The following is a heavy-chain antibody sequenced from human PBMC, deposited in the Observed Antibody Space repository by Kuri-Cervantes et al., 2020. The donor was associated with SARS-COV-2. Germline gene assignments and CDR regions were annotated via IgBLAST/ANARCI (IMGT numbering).Heavy chain of an antibody. CDR2: IMQDGSEK. D-gene: IGHD3-22*01. V-gene: IGHV3-7*01. J-gene: IGHJ4*02. CDR1: GITFSNYC. Sequence: LSLTCAASGITFSNYCMSWVRQAPGKGLEWVADIMQDGSEKNYVDSVKGRYTISRDNAKNSLYLQMNSLRAEDTAVYYCARDVGRGYLVDYWGQGTLVTVSS. CDR3: ARDVGRGYLVDY.